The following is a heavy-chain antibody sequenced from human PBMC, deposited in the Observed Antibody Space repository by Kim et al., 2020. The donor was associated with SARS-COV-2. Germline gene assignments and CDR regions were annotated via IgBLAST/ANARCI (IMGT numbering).Heavy chain of an antibody. J-gene: IGHJ5*02. V-gene: IGHV3-48*02. D-gene: IGHD3-16*01. CDR1: GFTFSSYS. CDR2: INSRSSII. CDR3: ARERYYEYNWFDP. Sequence: GGSLRLSCAASGFTFSSYSMNWVHQAPGKGLEWVSCINSRSSIIYYADSVKGRFSISRDNAKNSLYLQMNSLRDDDTAVYYCARERYYEYNWFDPWGQGTLVTVSS.